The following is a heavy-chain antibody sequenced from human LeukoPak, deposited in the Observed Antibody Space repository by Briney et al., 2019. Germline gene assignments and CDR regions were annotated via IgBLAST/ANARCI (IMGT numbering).Heavy chain of an antibody. CDR3: AREQFYGMDV. V-gene: IGHV3-11*01. CDR2: ISSSGGTI. CDR1: GFTFSDYY. D-gene: IGHD5-24*01. J-gene: IGHJ6*02. Sequence: GGSLRLSCAVSGFTFSDYYMSWIRQAPGQGLEWVSYISSSGGTIYYADSVKGRFTISRDNAKNSLYLQMNSLRAEDTAMYYCAREQFYGMDVWGQGTTVTVSS.